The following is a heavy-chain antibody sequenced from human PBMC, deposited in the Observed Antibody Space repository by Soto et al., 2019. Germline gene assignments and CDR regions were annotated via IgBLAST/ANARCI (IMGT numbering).Heavy chain of an antibody. CDR2: IFYTGTT. J-gene: IGHJ4*02. D-gene: IGHD2-21*01. V-gene: IGHV4-39*02. CDR1: GGYISSNSYY. CDR3: ARAPILVGETTYENYFDY. Sequence: ETLSLTCSVSGGYISSNSYYWGWIRQPPGKGLEWVGGIFYTGTTYYSPSLKDRVTISMDTSKNSFALNLTSVTAADTAGYYCARAPILVGETTYENYFDYWGQGTLVTVPS.